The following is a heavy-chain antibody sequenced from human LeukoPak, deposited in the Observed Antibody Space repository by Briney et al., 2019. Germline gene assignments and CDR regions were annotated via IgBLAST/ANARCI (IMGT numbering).Heavy chain of an antibody. Sequence: SETLSLTCTVSGGSISSSSYYWGWIRQPPGKGLEWIGSIYYSGSTYYNPSLKSRVTISVDTSKNQFSLKLSSVTAADTAVFYCASYSSGWYDGGFDPWGQGTLVTVSS. CDR1: GGSISSSSYY. D-gene: IGHD6-19*01. J-gene: IGHJ5*02. CDR3: ASYSSGWYDGGFDP. V-gene: IGHV4-39*01. CDR2: IYYSGST.